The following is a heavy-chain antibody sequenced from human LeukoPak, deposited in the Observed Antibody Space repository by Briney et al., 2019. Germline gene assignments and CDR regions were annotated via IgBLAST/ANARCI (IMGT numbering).Heavy chain of an antibody. CDR3: ARGSGNRGMDV. J-gene: IGHJ6*02. V-gene: IGHV1-2*02. CDR1: GFTFIGYY. CDR2: INLDSGGT. D-gene: IGHD3-10*01. Sequence: GASVKVSCKASGFTFIGYYMHWVRQAPGQGLEWMAWINLDSGGTNYAQKFQGRVTLTTDTSISTTYMEVRRLRSDDTAIYYCARGSGNRGMDVWGQGTTVTVSS.